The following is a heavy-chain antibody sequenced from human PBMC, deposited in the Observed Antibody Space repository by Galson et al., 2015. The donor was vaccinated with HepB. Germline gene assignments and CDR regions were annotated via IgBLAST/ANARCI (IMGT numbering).Heavy chain of an antibody. V-gene: IGHV3-9*01. J-gene: IGHJ4*02. CDR2: ISWNSGSI. CDR3: AKEGGGD. D-gene: IGHD3-10*01. Sequence: SLRLSCAASGFTFDDYAMHWVRQAPGKGLEWVSGISWNSGSIGYADSVKGRFTISRDNAKNSLYLQMNSLRAEDTALYYCAKEGGGDWGQGTLVTVSS. CDR1: GFTFDDYA.